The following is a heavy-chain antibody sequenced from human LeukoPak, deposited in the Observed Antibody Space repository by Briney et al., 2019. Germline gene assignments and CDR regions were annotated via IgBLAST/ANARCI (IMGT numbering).Heavy chain of an antibody. V-gene: IGHV1-46*03. CDR3: ARDLERITMIVVVNPGAFDI. CDR1: GYTFTSYY. Sequence: ASVKVSCKASGYTFTSYYMHWVRQAPGQGLEWMGIINPSGGSTSYAQKLQGRVTMTRDTSTSTVYMELSSLRSEDTAVYYCARDLERITMIVVVNPGAFDIWGQGAMVTVSS. D-gene: IGHD3-22*01. J-gene: IGHJ3*02. CDR2: INPSGGST.